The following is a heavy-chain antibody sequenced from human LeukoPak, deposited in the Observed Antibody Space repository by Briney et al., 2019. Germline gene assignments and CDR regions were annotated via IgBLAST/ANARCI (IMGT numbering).Heavy chain of an antibody. Sequence: GGSLRLSCAASGFTFSSYEMNWVRQAPGKGLEWVSYISSSGSTIYYADSVKGRFTISRDNAKNSLYLQMNSLRAEDTAVYYCARGSGSGTYYYYYYYMDVWGKGTTVTVSS. D-gene: IGHD3-10*01. CDR1: GFTFSSYE. CDR3: ARGSGSGTYYYYYYYMDV. V-gene: IGHV3-48*03. J-gene: IGHJ6*03. CDR2: ISSSGSTI.